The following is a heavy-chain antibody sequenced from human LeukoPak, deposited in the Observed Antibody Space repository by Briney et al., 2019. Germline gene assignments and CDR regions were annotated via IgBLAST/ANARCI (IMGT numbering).Heavy chain of an antibody. CDR3: ARTPYYYGSGSYYNPRRNWFDP. CDR1: GGSFSGYY. D-gene: IGHD3-10*01. Sequence: SETLSLTCAVYGGSFSGYYWSWIRQPPGKGLEWIGEINHSGSTNYNPSLKSRVTISVDTSKNQFSLKLSSVTAADTAVYYCARTPYYYGSGSYYNPRRNWFDPWGQGTLVTVSS. J-gene: IGHJ5*02. V-gene: IGHV4-34*01. CDR2: INHSGST.